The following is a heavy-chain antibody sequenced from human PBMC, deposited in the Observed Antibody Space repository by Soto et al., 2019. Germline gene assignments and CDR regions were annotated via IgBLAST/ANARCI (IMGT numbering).Heavy chain of an antibody. V-gene: IGHV4-59*01. D-gene: IGHD2-2*01. J-gene: IGHJ6*02. CDR1: GGSISSYY. CDR2: IYYSGST. CDR3: ARVGVLVPSSYYYGMDV. Sequence: SETLSLTCTVSGGSISSYYWSWIRQPPGKGLEWIGYIYYSGSTNYNPSLKSRVTISVDTSKNQFSLKLSSVTAADTAVYYCARVGVLVPSSYYYGMDVWGQGTTVTVSS.